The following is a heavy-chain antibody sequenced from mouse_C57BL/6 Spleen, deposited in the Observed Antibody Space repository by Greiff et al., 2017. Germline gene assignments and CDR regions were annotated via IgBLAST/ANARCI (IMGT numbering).Heavy chain of an antibody. CDR1: GYTFTSYW. J-gene: IGHJ2*01. CDR2: INPSNGGT. CDR3: ARSYPLKLGGFFDY. D-gene: IGHD4-1*01. V-gene: IGHV1-53*01. Sequence: QVQLQQPGTELVKPGASVKLSCKASGYTFTSYWMHWVKQRPGQGLEWIGNINPSNGGTNYNEQFKGKATLTVDKSSSTAYMQLSSLTSEDSAVYYGARSYPLKLGGFFDYWGQGTTLTVSS.